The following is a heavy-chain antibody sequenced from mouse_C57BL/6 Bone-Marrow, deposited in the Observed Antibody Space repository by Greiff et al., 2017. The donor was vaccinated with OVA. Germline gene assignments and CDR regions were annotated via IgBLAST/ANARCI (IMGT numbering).Heavy chain of an antibody. J-gene: IGHJ2*01. CDR3: ATPLYYGSPYFDY. V-gene: IGHV1-39*01. D-gene: IGHD1-1*01. Sequence: VQLQQSGPELVKPGASVKISCKASGYSFTDYNMNWVKQSNGKSLEWIGVITPNYGTTSYNQKFKGKATLTVDQSSSTAYMQLNSLTSEDSAVYYGATPLYYGSPYFDYWGQGTTLTVSS. CDR1: GYSFTDYN. CDR2: ITPNYGTT.